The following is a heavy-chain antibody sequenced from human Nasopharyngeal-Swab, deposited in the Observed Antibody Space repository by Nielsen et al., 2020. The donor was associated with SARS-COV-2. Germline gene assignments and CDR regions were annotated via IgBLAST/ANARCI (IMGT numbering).Heavy chain of an antibody. Sequence: GGSLRLSCAASGFTFSSYGMHWVRQAPGKGLEWVAVISYDGSNKYYADSVKGRFTISRDNSKNTLYPQMNSLRAEDTAVYYCAKFIAVAWYYYYGMDVWGQGTTVTVSS. CDR1: GFTFSSYG. D-gene: IGHD6-19*01. CDR3: AKFIAVAWYYYYGMDV. V-gene: IGHV3-30*18. CDR2: ISYDGSNK. J-gene: IGHJ6*02.